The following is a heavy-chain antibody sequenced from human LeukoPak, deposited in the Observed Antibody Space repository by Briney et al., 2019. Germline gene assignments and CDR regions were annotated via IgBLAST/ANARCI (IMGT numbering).Heavy chain of an antibody. D-gene: IGHD3-10*01. J-gene: IGHJ3*02. CDR3: ARDVLLWPNDAFDI. CDR1: GFTVSSNY. V-gene: IGHV3-53*01. CDR2: IYSGGST. Sequence: GGSLRLSCAASGFTVSSNYMSWVRQAPGKGLEWVSVIYSGGSTYYADSVKGRFTISRDNSKNTLYLQMNSLRAEDTAVYYCARDVLLWPNDAFDIWGQGTMVTVSS.